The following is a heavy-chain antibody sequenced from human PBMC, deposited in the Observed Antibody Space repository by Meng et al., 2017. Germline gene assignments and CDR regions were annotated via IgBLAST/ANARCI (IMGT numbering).Heavy chain of an antibody. D-gene: IGHD2-15*01. J-gene: IGHJ4*02. V-gene: IGHV4-4*03. CDR3: ARVVAATTLFLDY. Sequence: GRGLWSPQGPFSLPCALSCGSISRINSWAWSRQPPGKGLEWIGEIYHSGRTNYNPSLKSRVPISVEESKNQFSLKLSSVTAADTAVYYCARVVAATTLFLDYWGQGTLVTVSS. CDR1: CGSISRINS. CDR2: IYHSGRT.